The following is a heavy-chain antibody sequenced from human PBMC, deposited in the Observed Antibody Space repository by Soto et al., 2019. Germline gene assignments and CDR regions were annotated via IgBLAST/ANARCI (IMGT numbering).Heavy chain of an antibody. J-gene: IGHJ4*02. CDR1: GFTFSGDW. D-gene: IGHD3-22*01. CDR3: ARPPDGSGSYYYFDG. V-gene: IGHV3-7*03. Sequence: GGSLTVSCAASGFTFSGDWVRWVRRAPGKGLQWVAKINREEKEKYYVDSLKGRFTISRDNDENSLYLQMNNLRAEETAVYYCARPPDGSGSYYYFDGWRQGTLVTVSS. CDR2: INREEKEK.